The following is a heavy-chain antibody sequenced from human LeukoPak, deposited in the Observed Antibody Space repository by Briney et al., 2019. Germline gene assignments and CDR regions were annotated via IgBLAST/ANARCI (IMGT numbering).Heavy chain of an antibody. CDR1: GGSVSSGSYY. CDR3: ASSVVLGAFDI. D-gene: IGHD4/OR15-4a*01. CDR2: IYYSGST. J-gene: IGHJ3*02. V-gene: IGHV4-61*01. Sequence: RPSETLSLTCTVSGGSVSSGSYYWSWIRQPPGKGQEWIGYIYYSGSTNYNPSLKSRVTISVDTSKNQFSLKLSSVTAAATAVYYCASSVVLGAFDIWGQGTMVTVSS.